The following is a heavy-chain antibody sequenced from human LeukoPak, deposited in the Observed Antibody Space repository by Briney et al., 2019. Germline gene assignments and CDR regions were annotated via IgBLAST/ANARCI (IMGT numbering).Heavy chain of an antibody. V-gene: IGHV5-51*01. Sequence: RGESLKISCKDSGYSFPNYWIGWVRQLPGKGLEWMGIIYPGDSETRYSPSFQGQVTISADKSISTAFLQWSSLKASDTAIYYCASAFSSSWDFDYWGQGTLVTVSS. CDR3: ASAFSSSWDFDY. CDR2: IYPGDSET. J-gene: IGHJ4*02. CDR1: GYSFPNYW. D-gene: IGHD6-13*01.